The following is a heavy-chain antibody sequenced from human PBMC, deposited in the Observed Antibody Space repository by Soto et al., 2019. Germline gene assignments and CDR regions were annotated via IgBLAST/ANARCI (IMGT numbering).Heavy chain of an antibody. D-gene: IGHD6-25*01. V-gene: IGHV1-69*11. CDR3: ARVGVAAPYYLDL. CDR2: IIPTDGTV. Sequence: QVHLVQSGAEVKKPGSSVRVSCKATGGTFSSHALAWVRQAPGQGFEWMGRIIPTDGTVNLGDKFQGRVTMTADESTGTGYMEVGSLRLEDTAVYFCARVGVAAPYYLDLWGQGTQVIVSS. J-gene: IGHJ4*02. CDR1: GGTFSSHA.